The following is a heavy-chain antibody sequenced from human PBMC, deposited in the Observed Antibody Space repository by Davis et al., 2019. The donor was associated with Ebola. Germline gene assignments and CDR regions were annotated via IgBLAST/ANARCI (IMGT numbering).Heavy chain of an antibody. CDR1: GYTFTSYA. CDR2: INAGNGNT. Sequence: AASVKVSCKASGYTFTSYAMHWVRQAPGQRLEWMGWINAGNGNTKYSQKFQGRVTITRDTSASTAYMELSSLRSEDTAVYYCASGPIYYDDSSGYYYVVDYYGMDVWGQGTTVTVSS. D-gene: IGHD3-22*01. CDR3: ASGPIYYDDSSGYYYVVDYYGMDV. V-gene: IGHV1-3*01. J-gene: IGHJ6*02.